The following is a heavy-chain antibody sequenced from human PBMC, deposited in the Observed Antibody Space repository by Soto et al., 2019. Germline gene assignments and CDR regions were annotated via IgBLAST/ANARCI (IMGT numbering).Heavy chain of an antibody. D-gene: IGHD6-13*01. J-gene: IGHJ3*02. CDR3: ARWRAAVGLDAFDI. Sequence: QVQLQESGPGLVKPSQTLSLSCSVSGGSISSGGYYWSWIRQHPGKGLEWIGYIYYSGSTYYNPSRNSRVTISVDSSNNHFSLKLSSVTAADTAVYYCARWRAAVGLDAFDIWGQGTMVTVSS. CDR1: GGSISSGGYY. V-gene: IGHV4-31*03. CDR2: IYYSGST.